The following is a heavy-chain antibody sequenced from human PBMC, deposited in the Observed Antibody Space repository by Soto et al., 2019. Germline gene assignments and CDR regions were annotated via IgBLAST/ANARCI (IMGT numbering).Heavy chain of an antibody. CDR1: GFTFSSYW. J-gene: IGHJ4*02. CDR3: ARGFRENSFYDPVWY. CDR2: IKQDGSEQ. V-gene: IGHV3-7*01. Sequence: PGGSLRLSCAASGFTFSSYWMNWVRQAPGKGPEWVANIKQDGSEQNYVDSVRGRLTISRDNGKNSLFLQMNNLRAEDTAVYYCARGFRENSFYDPVWYWGQGTLVTVSS. D-gene: IGHD5-12*01.